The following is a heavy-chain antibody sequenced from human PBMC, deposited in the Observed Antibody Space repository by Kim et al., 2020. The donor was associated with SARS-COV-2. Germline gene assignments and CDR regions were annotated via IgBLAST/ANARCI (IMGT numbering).Heavy chain of an antibody. J-gene: IGHJ6*02. CDR3: SRDGRTRHNYYYGMDV. CDR2: IRSKAFGGTA. V-gene: IGHV3-49*04. CDR1: GFTFGDYA. D-gene: IGHD2-21*01. Sequence: GGSLRLSCTVSGFTFGDYAMTWVRQAPGRGLEWVGFIRSKAFGGTAEYAASVKGRFTISRDDSKSIAYLQMNSLKPEDTAVYYCSRDGRTRHNYYYGMDVWGQGTTVTVSS.